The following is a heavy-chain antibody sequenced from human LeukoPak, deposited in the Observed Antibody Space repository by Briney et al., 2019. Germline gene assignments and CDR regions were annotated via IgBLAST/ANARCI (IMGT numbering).Heavy chain of an antibody. Sequence: GGSLRLSCAASGFSFSSSSMNWVRQAPGKGLEWVAYISSSSSTIYYADSVKGRFTISRDNAMNSLHLQMDSLGAEDTAVYSCARSRYYGSGSPDAFDSWGHGTMVTVSS. CDR1: GFSFSSSS. CDR2: ISSSSSTI. V-gene: IGHV3-48*01. J-gene: IGHJ3*02. CDR3: ARSRYYGSGSPDAFDS. D-gene: IGHD3-10*01.